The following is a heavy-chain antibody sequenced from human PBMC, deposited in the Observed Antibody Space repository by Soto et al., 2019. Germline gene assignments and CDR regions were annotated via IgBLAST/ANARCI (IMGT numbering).Heavy chain of an antibody. V-gene: IGHV4-61*01. Sequence: QVQLQESGPGLVKPSETLSLTCTVSGGSVSSGSYYWSWILQPPGKGLEWIGYIYYSESTNYNPSLKSRVTISVDPSKNPFSLKLSSVTAADTAVYYCAREPSVVASWYFDLWGRGTLVTVSS. CDR3: AREPSVVASWYFDL. D-gene: IGHD3-22*01. CDR1: GGSVSSGSYY. CDR2: IYYSEST. J-gene: IGHJ2*01.